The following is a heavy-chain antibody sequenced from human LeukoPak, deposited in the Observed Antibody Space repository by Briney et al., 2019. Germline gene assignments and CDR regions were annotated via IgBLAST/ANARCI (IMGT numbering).Heavy chain of an antibody. CDR2: IRSDGSNK. J-gene: IGHJ4*02. CDR3: AKSIFGVVGLDY. CDR1: GFTFRSYV. V-gene: IGHV3-30*02. Sequence: GGSLRLSCAASGFTFRSYVMHWVRQAQGKGLEWVAFIRSDGSNKYYTDSVKGRFTISRDNSKNTLYLQMNTLRTEDTAVYYCAKSIFGVVGLDYWGQGTLVTVSS. D-gene: IGHD3-3*01.